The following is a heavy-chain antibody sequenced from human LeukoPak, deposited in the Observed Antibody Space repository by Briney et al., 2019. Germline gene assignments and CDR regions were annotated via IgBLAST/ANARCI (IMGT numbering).Heavy chain of an antibody. CDR3: ARGEVRDYDFWSGYSY. V-gene: IGHV4-59*01. CDR2: IYYSGST. Sequence: PSETLSLTCTVSGGSISSYYWSWLRQPPGKGLEWIGYIYYSGSTNYNPSLKSRVTISVDTSKNQFSLKLSSVTAADTAVYYCARGEVRDYDFWSGYSYWGQGTLVTVSS. D-gene: IGHD3-3*01. CDR1: GGSISSYY. J-gene: IGHJ4*02.